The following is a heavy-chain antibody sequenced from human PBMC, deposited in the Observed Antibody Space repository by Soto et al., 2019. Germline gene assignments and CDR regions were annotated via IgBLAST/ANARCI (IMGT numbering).Heavy chain of an antibody. CDR2: IWDDGSNK. CDR3: ARGPYGNYVGGVDY. D-gene: IGHD4-17*01. J-gene: IGHJ4*02. CDR1: GFTFSSYG. V-gene: IGHV3-33*01. Sequence: QVQLVESGGGVVQPGRSLRLSCAASGFTFSSYGMHWVRQAPGKGLEWVAAIWDDGSNKYYADSVKGRFTISRDNSKNTLYLQMNSLRAEDTAVYYCARGPYGNYVGGVDYWGQGTLVTVSA.